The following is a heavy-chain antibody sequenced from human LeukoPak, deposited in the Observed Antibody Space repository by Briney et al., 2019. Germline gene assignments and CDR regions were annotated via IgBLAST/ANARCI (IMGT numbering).Heavy chain of an antibody. CDR2: ISGTTGRT. J-gene: IGHJ4*02. CDR3: ATRLGYCSSTSCPSNY. D-gene: IGHD2-2*01. V-gene: IGHV3-23*01. Sequence: GSLRLSCVGSGFTFRIYGMSWVRQAPGRGLEWVSAISGTTGRTYYADSVKGRFTISRDNSKNTLYLQMNSLRAEDTAVYYCATRLGYCSSTSCPSNYWGQGTLVTVSS. CDR1: GFTFRIYG.